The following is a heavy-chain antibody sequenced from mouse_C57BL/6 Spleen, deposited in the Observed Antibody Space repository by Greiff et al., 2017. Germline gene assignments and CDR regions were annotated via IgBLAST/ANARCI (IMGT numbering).Heavy chain of an antibody. CDR3: APITTVVARGAMDY. CDR2: IYPGDGDT. Sequence: VQLQESGPELVKPGASVKISCKASGYAFSSSWMNWVKQRPGKGLEWIGRIYPGDGDTNYNGKFKGKATLTADKSSSTAYMQLSSLTSEDSAVYFCAPITTVVARGAMDYWGQGTSVTVSS. CDR1: GYAFSSSW. J-gene: IGHJ4*01. D-gene: IGHD1-1*01. V-gene: IGHV1-82*01.